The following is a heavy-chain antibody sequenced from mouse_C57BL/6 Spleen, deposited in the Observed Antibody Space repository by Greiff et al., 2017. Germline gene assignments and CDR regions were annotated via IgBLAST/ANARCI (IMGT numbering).Heavy chain of an antibody. Sequence: QVTLNESGPGILQPSQTLSLTCSFSGFSLSTFGMGVGWIRQPSGKGLEWLAHIWWGYDKYYNPALKSRLTIFKDTSKNQVFLKIANVDTADTATYYCARISTGGLLRGGYYFDYWGQGTTLTVSS. D-gene: IGHD1-1*01. J-gene: IGHJ2*01. CDR1: GFSLSTFGMG. CDR2: IWWGYDK. CDR3: ARISTGGLLRGGYYFDY. V-gene: IGHV8-8*01.